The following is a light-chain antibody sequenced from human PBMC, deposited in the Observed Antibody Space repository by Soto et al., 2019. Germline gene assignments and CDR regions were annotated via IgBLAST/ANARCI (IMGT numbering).Light chain of an antibody. CDR3: CSYAGPNTFV. Sequence: QSALTQSASVSGSLGQSITISCTGTSSDVGPYDLVSWYQQHPGKAPKLIIYEVTERPSGVSNRFSGSKSGNTASLTISGLQADDEADYYCCSYAGPNTFVFGLGTKLTVL. CDR2: EVT. CDR1: SSDVGPYDL. J-gene: IGLJ1*01. V-gene: IGLV2-23*02.